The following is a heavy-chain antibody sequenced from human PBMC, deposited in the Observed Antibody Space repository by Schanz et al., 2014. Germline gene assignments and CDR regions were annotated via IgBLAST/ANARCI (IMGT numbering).Heavy chain of an antibody. CDR1: GFTFSDYY. D-gene: IGHD6-19*01. Sequence: QVQLVESGGGLVKPGGSLRLSCAASGFTFSDYYMNWIRQAPGKGLEWVSYISNSGYTIYYADSVKGRFTISRDNAKNSLYLQMNSLRAEDTAVYYCAKDPNSSGWFRHYFHYWGQGTLVTVSS. V-gene: IGHV3-11*01. CDR2: ISNSGYTI. J-gene: IGHJ4*02. CDR3: AKDPNSSGWFRHYFHY.